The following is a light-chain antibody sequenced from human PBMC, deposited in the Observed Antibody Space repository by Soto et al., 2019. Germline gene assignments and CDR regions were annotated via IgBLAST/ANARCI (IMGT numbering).Light chain of an antibody. Sequence: QSALTQPASVSGSPGQSITISCTGTSSDVGGYNYVSWYQQHPGKAPKLVIFDVSDRPSGVSNRFSGSKSGNTASLTISGLQAEDEADYYCSPYTSSSTRVFGTGTKLTVL. CDR2: DVS. J-gene: IGLJ1*01. CDR3: SPYTSSSTRV. V-gene: IGLV2-14*01. CDR1: SSDVGGYNY.